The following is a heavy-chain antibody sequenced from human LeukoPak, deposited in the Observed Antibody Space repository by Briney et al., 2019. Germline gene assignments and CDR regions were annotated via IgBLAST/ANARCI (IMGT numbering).Heavy chain of an antibody. CDR1: GYTFTSYG. D-gene: IGHD3-3*01. CDR3: ARLPQYYDFWSGYYNAGNYYYYYGMDV. CDR2: MNPNSGNT. Sequence: ASVKVSCKASGYTFTSYGISWVRQATGQGLEWMGWMNPNSGNTGYAQKFQGRVTMTRNTSISTAYMELSSLRSEDTAVYYCARLPQYYDFWSGYYNAGNYYYYYGMDVWGQGTTVTVSS. V-gene: IGHV1-8*02. J-gene: IGHJ6*02.